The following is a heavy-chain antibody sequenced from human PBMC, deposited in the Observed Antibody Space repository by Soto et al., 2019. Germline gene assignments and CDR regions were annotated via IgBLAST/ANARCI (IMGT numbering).Heavy chain of an antibody. CDR2: IAGRSDYI. J-gene: IGHJ4*01. CDR3: PNSVPAHRFDF. Sequence: EVQLVESGGGLVKPGESLRLSWAASGFTFSSYSMNWIRQGPGKGLEWVSSIAGRSDYIFYADSVRGRFTISRDNAKNPLYMQINSPLAEDTAVYDCPNSVPAHRFDFWGQGPMVSVSS. CDR1: GFTFSSYS. D-gene: IGHD2-2*01. V-gene: IGHV3-21*01.